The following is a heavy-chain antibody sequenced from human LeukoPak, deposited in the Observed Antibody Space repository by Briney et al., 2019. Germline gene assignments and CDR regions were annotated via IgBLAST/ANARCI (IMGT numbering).Heavy chain of an antibody. V-gene: IGHV3-21*01. Sequence: GGSLRLSCAASGFTFSSYSMNWVRQAPGKGLEWVSSISSSSSYIYYADSVKGRFTISGDNAKNSLYLQMNSLRAEDTAVYYCARVRGSPWGNYFDYWGQGTLVTVSS. CDR1: GFTFSSYS. D-gene: IGHD5-12*01. CDR2: ISSSSSYI. CDR3: ARVRGSPWGNYFDY. J-gene: IGHJ4*02.